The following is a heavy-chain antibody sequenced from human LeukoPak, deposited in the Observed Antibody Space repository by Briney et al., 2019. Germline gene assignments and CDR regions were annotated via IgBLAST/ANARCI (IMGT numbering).Heavy chain of an antibody. V-gene: IGHV4-4*07. Sequence: PSETLSLTCTVSGAYISNYYWTWVRQPAAQGLEWIGRLHASESPVYNPSLKSRVTMSMETSKDQLSLTLTSVTAADSAIYYCVTLSSGAGFDVWGQGTVVTVSS. CDR2: LHASESP. CDR3: VTLSSGAGFDV. J-gene: IGHJ3*01. D-gene: IGHD3-22*01. CDR1: GAYISNYY.